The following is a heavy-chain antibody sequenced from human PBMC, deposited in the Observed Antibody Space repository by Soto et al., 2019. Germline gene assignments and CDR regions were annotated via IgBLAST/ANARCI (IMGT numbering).Heavy chain of an antibody. D-gene: IGHD3-16*01. Sequence: SETLSLTCTVSGGSISNYYWSWIRQPAGKGLEWIGRIYSNGHADYNPSLKSRVTISIDTSKNQFSLKVTSMTAADTAVYYCVREGGDNWFDPWGQGTLVTVSS. CDR3: VREGGDNWFDP. V-gene: IGHV4-4*07. CDR1: GGSISNYY. CDR2: IYSNGHA. J-gene: IGHJ5*02.